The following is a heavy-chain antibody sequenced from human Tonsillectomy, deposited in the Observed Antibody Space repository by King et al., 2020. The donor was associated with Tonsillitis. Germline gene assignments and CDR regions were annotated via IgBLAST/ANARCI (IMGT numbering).Heavy chain of an antibody. CDR2: IYPGDSDT. V-gene: IGHV5-51*01. CDR3: LRQHSEEQPPTGLRWFDP. D-gene: IGHD1/OR15-1a*01. CDR1: GYSFANYW. Sequence: VQLVESGAEVKKPGESLKISCKGSGYSFANYWIGWVRQMPGKGLEWMGIIYPGDSDTRYNPSFEGQVAISVDKSISTAYLQWSSLKASDTAMYYCLRQHSEEQPPTGLRWFDPWGQGTLVTVSS. J-gene: IGHJ5*02.